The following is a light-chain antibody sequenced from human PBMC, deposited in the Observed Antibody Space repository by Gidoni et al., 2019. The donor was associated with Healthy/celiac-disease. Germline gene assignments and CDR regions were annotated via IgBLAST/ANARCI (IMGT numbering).Light chain of an antibody. CDR3: QQYNSYSST. Sequence: DIQMTQSPSTLSASVGDRVTITCRASPSISSWLAWYQQKPGKAPKLLIYKASSLESGVPSRFSGSGSGTEFTLTISSLQPDDVATYYCQQYNSYSSTVGQGTKLEIK. CDR1: PSISSW. V-gene: IGKV1-5*03. J-gene: IGKJ2*01. CDR2: KAS.